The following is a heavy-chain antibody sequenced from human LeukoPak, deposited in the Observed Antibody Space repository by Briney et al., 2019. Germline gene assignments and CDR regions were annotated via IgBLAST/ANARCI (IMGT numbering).Heavy chain of an antibody. Sequence: GGSLRLSCATSGFNFTSYTLNWVRQAPGKGLEWVSSISGDGASIYYAGPVRGRFTISRDNAKELVFLQLNSLRAEDTAVYYCAKDTFYGTGLAWFDTWGQGTMVTVSS. J-gene: IGHJ5*02. CDR3: AKDTFYGTGLAWFDT. CDR2: ISGDGASI. D-gene: IGHD2/OR15-2a*01. V-gene: IGHV3-21*01. CDR1: GFNFTSYT.